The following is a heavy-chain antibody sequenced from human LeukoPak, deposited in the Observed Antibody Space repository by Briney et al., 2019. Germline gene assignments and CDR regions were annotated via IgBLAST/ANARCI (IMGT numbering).Heavy chain of an antibody. D-gene: IGHD2-15*01. CDR3: ASRRVLAATPYYFDY. CDR1: GGSITHNNYN. Sequence: SETLSLTCTVSGGSITHNNYNWGWIRQPPGKGLEWIASVYYTGTTFHSPSLKSRVAISVDTSKNQFSLQLDSVTAADTAVYCCASRRVLAATPYYFDYWGRGTLVTVSS. J-gene: IGHJ4*02. CDR2: VYYTGTT. V-gene: IGHV4-39*01.